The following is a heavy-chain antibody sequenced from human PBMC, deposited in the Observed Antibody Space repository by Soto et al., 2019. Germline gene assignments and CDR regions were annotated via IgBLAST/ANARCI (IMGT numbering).Heavy chain of an antibody. CDR3: ARGSTVAAILFDY. J-gene: IGHJ4*02. V-gene: IGHV4-31*03. Sequence: QVQLQESGPGLVKPSQTLSLTCTVSGDSISSGGYYWSRIRQHPGKGLEWISYIYYSGSTYYNPSLKSRVIISVDSSKNQFSLKLSSVTAADTAVYYCARGSTVAAILFDYWGQGTLVTVSS. CDR1: GDSISSGGYY. D-gene: IGHD2-15*01. CDR2: IYYSGST.